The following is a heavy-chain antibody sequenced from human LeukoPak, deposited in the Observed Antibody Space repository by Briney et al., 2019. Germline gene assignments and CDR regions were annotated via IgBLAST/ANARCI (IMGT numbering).Heavy chain of an antibody. J-gene: IGHJ4*02. Sequence: GASVKVSCKASGYTFTGYYMHWVRQAPGQGLEWMGWINPNNGGTHYAQKFQGRVTMTRDTSISTAYMELSRLRSDDTAVYYCARTPVRGILTGYYTKYYFDYWGQGTLVTVSS. V-gene: IGHV1-2*02. CDR1: GYTFTGYY. CDR2: INPNNGGT. CDR3: ARTPVRGILTGYYTKYYFDY. D-gene: IGHD3-9*01.